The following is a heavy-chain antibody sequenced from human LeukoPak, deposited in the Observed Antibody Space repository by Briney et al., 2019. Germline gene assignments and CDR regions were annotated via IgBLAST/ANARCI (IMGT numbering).Heavy chain of an antibody. Sequence: ASVKVSCKASGYTFTSYGISWVRQAPGQGLEWMGWIRPYNGNTNYAQKLQGRVTMTTDTSTSTAYMELRSLRSDDTAVYYCARAVGRILTPVGWFDPWGQGTLVTVSS. CDR2: IRPYNGNT. CDR3: ARAVGRILTPVGWFDP. J-gene: IGHJ5*02. D-gene: IGHD3-9*01. CDR1: GYTFTSYG. V-gene: IGHV1-18*01.